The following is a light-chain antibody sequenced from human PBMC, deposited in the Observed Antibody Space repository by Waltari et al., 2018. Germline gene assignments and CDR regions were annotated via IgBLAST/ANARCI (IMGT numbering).Light chain of an antibody. CDR1: NIGGRS. CDR2: YNN. V-gene: IGLV3-21*04. Sequence: SYVLTQPPSVSVAPGKTATMTCEGNNIGGRSVHWYQQKPGQSPVLVIYYNNERPSGIPERFSGSNSGSTATLTSSRVEAGDEADYYCQVWDSSSNHRVFGGGTKLTVL. J-gene: IGLJ2*01. CDR3: QVWDSSSNHRV.